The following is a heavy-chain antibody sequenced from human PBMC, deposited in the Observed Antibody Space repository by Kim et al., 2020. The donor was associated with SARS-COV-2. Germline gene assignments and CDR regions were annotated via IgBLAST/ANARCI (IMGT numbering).Heavy chain of an antibody. Sequence: AASVKGRLTISRDESKSIAYLQMNSLKTEDTAVYYCTRGSRIAARRVFDYWGQGTLVTVSS. J-gene: IGHJ4*02. V-gene: IGHV3-49*02. D-gene: IGHD6-6*01. CDR3: TRGSRIAARRVFDY.